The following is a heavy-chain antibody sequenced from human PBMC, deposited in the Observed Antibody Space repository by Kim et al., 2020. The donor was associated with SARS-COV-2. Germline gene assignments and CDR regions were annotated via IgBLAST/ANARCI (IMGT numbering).Heavy chain of an antibody. J-gene: IGHJ6*02. CDR3: TTVRDFPSSDYYYGMDV. V-gene: IGHV3-15*01. D-gene: IGHD3-3*01. Sequence: VKGRFTISRDDSKNTLYLQMNSLKTEDTAVYYCTTVRDFPSSDYYYGMDVWGQGTTVTVSS.